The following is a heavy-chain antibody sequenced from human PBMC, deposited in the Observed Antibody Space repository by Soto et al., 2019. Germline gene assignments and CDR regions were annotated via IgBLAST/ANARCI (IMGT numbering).Heavy chain of an antibody. CDR2: IIPILGIA. CDR1: GGTFSSYT. Sequence: QVQLVQSGAEVKKPGSSVKVSCKASGGTFSSYTISWVRQAPGQGLEWMGRIIPILGIANYAQKFQGRVTSTADKSPSTAYMELSSLRSEDTAVYYCAREGGYYGSGSFRFDPWGQGNLVTVSS. CDR3: AREGGYYGSGSFRFDP. V-gene: IGHV1-69*08. D-gene: IGHD3-10*01. J-gene: IGHJ5*02.